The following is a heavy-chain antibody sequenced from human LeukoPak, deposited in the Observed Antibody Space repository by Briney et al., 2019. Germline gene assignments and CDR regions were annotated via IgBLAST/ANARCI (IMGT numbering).Heavy chain of an antibody. CDR3: ARAEDSDSSGAGY. J-gene: IGHJ4*02. Sequence: GGSLRLSCAASGFTFSSYSMNWVRQAPGKGLEWVSSISSSSSYIYYADSVKGRFTISRDNAKNSLYLQMNSLRAEDTAVYYCARAEDSDSSGAGYWGQGTLVTVSS. D-gene: IGHD6-19*01. CDR2: ISSSSSYI. CDR1: GFTFSSYS. V-gene: IGHV3-21*01.